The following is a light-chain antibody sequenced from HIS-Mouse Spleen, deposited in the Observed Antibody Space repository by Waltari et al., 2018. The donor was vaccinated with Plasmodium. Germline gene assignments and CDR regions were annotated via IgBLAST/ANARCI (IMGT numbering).Light chain of an antibody. CDR2: DVS. V-gene: IGLV2-11*01. J-gene: IGLJ2*01. Sequence: QSALTQPRSVSGSPGQSVTISCTGTSSDVGGYNYVSWYQQHPGKAPKLMIYDVSKRPALVPDSFSGSKSGNTAPLTISGLQAEDEADYSCCSYAGSYTLVFGGGTKRTVL. CDR3: CSYAGSYTLV. CDR1: SSDVGGYNY.